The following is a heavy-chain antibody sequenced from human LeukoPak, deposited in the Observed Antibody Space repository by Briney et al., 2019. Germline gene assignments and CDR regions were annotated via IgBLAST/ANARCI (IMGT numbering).Heavy chain of an antibody. V-gene: IGHV1-2*02. Sequence: ASVKISCKTSGYTFSGYYIHWVRQAPGQGLEWMGWINPDSGFTNYAQKFQGRVTMTRDTSISTAYMELSRLRSDDTAVYYCASYCSSTSCYRSSPFDYWGQGTLVTVSS. CDR1: GYTFSGYY. J-gene: IGHJ4*02. CDR2: INPDSGFT. CDR3: ASYCSSTSCYRSSPFDY. D-gene: IGHD2-2*02.